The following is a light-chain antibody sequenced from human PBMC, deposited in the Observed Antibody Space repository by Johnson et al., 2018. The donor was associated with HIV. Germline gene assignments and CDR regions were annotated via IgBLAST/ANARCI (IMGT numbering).Light chain of an antibody. CDR1: SSNIENNF. J-gene: IGLJ1*01. CDR3: GTWTLSLNIEYG. CDR2: EDN. V-gene: IGLV1-51*02. Sequence: QSVLTQPPSVSAAPGQKVTVSCSGSSSNIENNFVSWYQQLPGTAPKLLIYEDNKRPSGIPDRFSGSKSGTSATLGITGLQTGAEADYYCGTWTLSLNIEYGFRTGTKVTV.